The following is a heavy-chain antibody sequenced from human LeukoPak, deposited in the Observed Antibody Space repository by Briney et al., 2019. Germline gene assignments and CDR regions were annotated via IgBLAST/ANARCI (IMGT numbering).Heavy chain of an antibody. J-gene: IGHJ4*02. V-gene: IGHV5-51*01. CDR3: ARRDYGGKHFDY. D-gene: IGHD4-23*01. CDR1: GYSFNDYW. CDR2: IFPADSDV. Sequence: GESLKISCKASGYSFNDYWIGWVRQMPGKSLEWMGIIFPADSDVRYSPSFQGQVTISADKSISTAYLQWSSLKASDTAMYYCARRDYGGKHFDYWGQGTLVTVSS.